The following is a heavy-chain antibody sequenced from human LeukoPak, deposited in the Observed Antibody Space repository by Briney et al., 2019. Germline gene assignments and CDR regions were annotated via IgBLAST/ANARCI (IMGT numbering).Heavy chain of an antibody. CDR3: AREFDP. Sequence: SETLSLTCTVSGGSISSGSYYWSWIRQPAGKGLEWIGRIYTSGSTNYNPSLKSRVTISVDTSKNQFSLKRSSVTAADTAVYYCAREFDPWGQGTLVTVSS. J-gene: IGHJ5*02. CDR1: GGSISSGSYY. V-gene: IGHV4-61*02. CDR2: IYTSGST.